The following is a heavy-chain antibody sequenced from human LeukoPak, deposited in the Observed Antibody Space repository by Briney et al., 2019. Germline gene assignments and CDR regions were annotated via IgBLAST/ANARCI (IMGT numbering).Heavy chain of an antibody. D-gene: IGHD3-10*01. Sequence: PGGSLRLSCAASGFSFSSYAMTWVRQAPGKGLEWVSAISGSGGSTYYADSVKGRFTISRDNSKNTLYLQMNSLRAEDTAVYYCAKVMWVRGQWPIDDWGEAALSTVSS. CDR1: GFSFSSYA. CDR3: AKVMWVRGQWPIDD. J-gene: IGHJ4*02. CDR2: ISGSGGST. V-gene: IGHV3-23*01.